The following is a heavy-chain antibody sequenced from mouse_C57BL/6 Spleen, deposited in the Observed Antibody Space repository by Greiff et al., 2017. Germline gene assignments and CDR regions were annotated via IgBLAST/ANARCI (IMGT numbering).Heavy chain of an antibody. CDR1: GFTFTDYY. CDR2: IRNKANGYTT. Sequence: EVMLVESGGGLVQPGGSLSLSCAASGFTFTDYYMSWVRQPPGKALEWLGFIRNKANGYTTEYSASVKGRFTISRDNSQSILYLQMNALRAEDSATYYCARFFPPYDDDGRYYYAMDYWGQGTSVTVSS. J-gene: IGHJ4*01. V-gene: IGHV7-3*01. D-gene: IGHD2-4*01. CDR3: ARFFPPYDDDGRYYYAMDY.